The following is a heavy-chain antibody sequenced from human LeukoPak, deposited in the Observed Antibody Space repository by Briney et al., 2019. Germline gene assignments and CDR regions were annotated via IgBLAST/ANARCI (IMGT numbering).Heavy chain of an antibody. CDR3: ARDSTSSNHDY. J-gene: IGHJ4*02. V-gene: IGHV3-53*01. CDR1: GFTVGSNY. D-gene: IGHD1-14*01. CDR2: IYSGGNT. Sequence: GGSLRLSCAASGFTVGSNYMTWVRQAPGKGLERVSVIYSGGNTHYADSVKGRFTISRDSSKSTLYLQMNSLRTEDTAVYYCARDSTSSNHDYWGQGTLVTVSS.